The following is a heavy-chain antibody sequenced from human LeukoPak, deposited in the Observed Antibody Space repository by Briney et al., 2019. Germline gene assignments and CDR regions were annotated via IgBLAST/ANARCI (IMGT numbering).Heavy chain of an antibody. CDR3: ARDRRRWELLGRGEYYYMDV. CDR2: ISNSSSSYI. D-gene: IGHD1-26*01. V-gene: IGHV3-21*01. CDR1: GVTFSSYS. J-gene: IGHJ6*03. Sequence: GESLRLSCAVSGVTFSSYSMNWIRQPPGKGLEWVSAISNSSSSYIYYAHSVKGRVSISRYKYQNSLYLQMNSLRAEDTAVYYCARDRRRWELLGRGEYYYMDVWGKGTPVTVSS.